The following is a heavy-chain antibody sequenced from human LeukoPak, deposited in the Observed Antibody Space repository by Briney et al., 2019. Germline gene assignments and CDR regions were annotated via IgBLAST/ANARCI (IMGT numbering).Heavy chain of an antibody. CDR2: IYTSGST. CDR1: GGSISSGSYY. Sequence: SETLSLTCTVSGGSISSGSYYWSWIRQPAGKGLEWIGRIYTSGSTNYNPSLKSRVTISVDTSKNQFSLKLSSVTAADTAVYYCARQTGQAVAGMGGDWFDPWGQGTLVTVSS. J-gene: IGHJ5*02. CDR3: ARQTGQAVAGMGGDWFDP. V-gene: IGHV4-61*02. D-gene: IGHD6-19*01.